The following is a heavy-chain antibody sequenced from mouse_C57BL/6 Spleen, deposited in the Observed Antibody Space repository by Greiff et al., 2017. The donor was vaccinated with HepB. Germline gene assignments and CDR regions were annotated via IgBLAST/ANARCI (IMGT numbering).Heavy chain of an antibody. J-gene: IGHJ2*01. Sequence: VQLQQSGPELVKPGASVKISCKASGYSFTGYYMNWVKQSPEKSLEWIGEINPSTGGTTYNQKFKAKATLTVDKSSSTAYMQLKSLTSEDSAVYYCARTSYPTEYFDYWGQGTTLTVSS. D-gene: IGHD2-10*01. CDR2: INPSTGGT. V-gene: IGHV1-42*01. CDR1: GYSFTGYY. CDR3: ARTSYPTEYFDY.